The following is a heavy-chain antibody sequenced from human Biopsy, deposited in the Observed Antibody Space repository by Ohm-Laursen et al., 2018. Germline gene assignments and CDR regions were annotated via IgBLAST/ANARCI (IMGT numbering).Heavy chain of an antibody. CDR1: GFTFTSYT. D-gene: IGHD3/OR15-3a*01. J-gene: IGHJ6*02. CDR2: ISSTSDYI. V-gene: IGHV3-21*01. Sequence: GSLRLSCTASGFTFTSYTLTWVRQAPGRGLEWVSSISSTSDYIYYADSVKGRFTISRDSAKNSLYLQMNSVRAKDTAVYYCARDYDFWSGYYGYQQSGMDVWGQGTTVTVSS. CDR3: ARDYDFWSGYYGYQQSGMDV.